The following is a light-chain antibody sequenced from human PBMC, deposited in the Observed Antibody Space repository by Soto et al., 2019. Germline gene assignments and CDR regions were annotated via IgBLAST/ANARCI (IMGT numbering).Light chain of an antibody. V-gene: IGKV3-15*01. Sequence: EIVMTQSPATLSVSPGERATLSCRASQSVSSNLAWYQQKPGQAPRLLIYGASTRATGVPARFSGSRSGTEFTLTINSLQSEDFAVYHCQQYNNWPPWTFGQGTKVDIK. CDR3: QQYNNWPPWT. CDR1: QSVSSN. J-gene: IGKJ1*01. CDR2: GAS.